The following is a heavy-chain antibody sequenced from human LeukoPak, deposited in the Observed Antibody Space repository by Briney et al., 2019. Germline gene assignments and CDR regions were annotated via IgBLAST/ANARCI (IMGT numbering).Heavy chain of an antibody. Sequence: SVKVSCKASGYTFTSYGISWVRQAPGQGLEWMGGIIPIFGTANYAQKFQGRVTITADKSTSTAYMELSSLRSEDTAVYYCAVRSVDSSGYYYLFDYWGQGTLVTVSS. V-gene: IGHV1-69*06. D-gene: IGHD3-22*01. CDR3: AVRSVDSSGYYYLFDY. J-gene: IGHJ4*02. CDR2: IIPIFGTA. CDR1: GYTFTSYG.